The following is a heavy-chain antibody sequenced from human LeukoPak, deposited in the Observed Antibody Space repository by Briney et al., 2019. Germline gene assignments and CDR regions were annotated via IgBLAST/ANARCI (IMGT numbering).Heavy chain of an antibody. D-gene: IGHD1-26*01. J-gene: IGHJ4*02. V-gene: IGHV1-69*13. CDR1: GGTFSSYA. Sequence: ASVKVSCKASGGTFSSYAISWVRQAPGQGLEWMGGIIPIFGTANYAQKFQGRVTITADESTSTAYMELSSLRSEDTAVYYCARDDPGIVGAAAFDYWGQGTLVTVSS. CDR3: ARDDPGIVGAAAFDY. CDR2: IIPIFGTA.